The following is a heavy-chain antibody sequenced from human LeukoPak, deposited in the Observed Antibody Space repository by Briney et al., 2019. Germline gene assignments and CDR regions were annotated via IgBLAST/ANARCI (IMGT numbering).Heavy chain of an antibody. CDR3: ARGAPLVRGFMDV. J-gene: IGHJ6*03. CDR1: KFTFNNYA. V-gene: IGHV3-30*02. Sequence: GGSLRLSCLASKFTFNNYAMTWVRLAPGKGLEWVAFIRYDASNKYYADSVRGRFTISRDNSKNTLYLQMNSLRAEDTAVYYCARGAPLVRGFMDVWGKGTTVTISS. D-gene: IGHD3-10*01. CDR2: IRYDASNK.